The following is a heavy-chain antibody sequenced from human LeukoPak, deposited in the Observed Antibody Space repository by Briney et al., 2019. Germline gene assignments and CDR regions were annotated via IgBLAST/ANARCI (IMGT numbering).Heavy chain of an antibody. Sequence: GGPLRLSCAASGFTFRNYAMSWVRQAPGKGLEWVSTISGSGGSTYYADSVKGRFTISRDNSKNTVYLQMNSLRAEDTALYYCAKAFSSGWSIDYWGQGTLVTVSS. CDR2: ISGSGGST. CDR3: AKAFSSGWSIDY. J-gene: IGHJ4*02. D-gene: IGHD6-19*01. CDR1: GFTFRNYA. V-gene: IGHV3-23*01.